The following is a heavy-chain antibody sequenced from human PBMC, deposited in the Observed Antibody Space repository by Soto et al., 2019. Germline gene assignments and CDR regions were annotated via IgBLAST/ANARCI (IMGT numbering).Heavy chain of an antibody. D-gene: IGHD3-9*01. J-gene: IGHJ6*03. Sequence: GGSLRLSCAASGFTFSSYSMNWVRQAPGKGLEWVASISSSGSYIYYADSVKGRFTISRDNAKNSLYLQMNSLRAEDQVVYYRARDLTMGVLPYFDRLPRDYYYMDVWGQGTTVTVSS. CDR3: ARDLTMGVLPYFDRLPRDYYYMDV. CDR2: ISSSGSYI. CDR1: GFTFSSYS. V-gene: IGHV3-21*01.